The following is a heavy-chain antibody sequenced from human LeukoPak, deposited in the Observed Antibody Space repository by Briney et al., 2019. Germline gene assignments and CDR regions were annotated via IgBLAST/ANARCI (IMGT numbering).Heavy chain of an antibody. Sequence: SETLSLTCAVYGGSFSGYYWSWIRQPPGKGLEWIGEINHSGSTNYNPSLKSRVTISVDTSKNQFSLKLSSVTAADTAVYYCARLGKEEPQNFDYWGQGTLVTVSS. CDR3: ARLGKEEPQNFDY. V-gene: IGHV4-34*01. CDR1: GGSFSGYY. J-gene: IGHJ4*02. CDR2: INHSGST. D-gene: IGHD1-14*01.